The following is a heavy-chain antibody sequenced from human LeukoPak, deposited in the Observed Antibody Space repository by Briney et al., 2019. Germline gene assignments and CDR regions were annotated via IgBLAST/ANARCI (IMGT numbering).Heavy chain of an antibody. V-gene: IGHV1-18*01. CDR2: ISGYNGNT. J-gene: IGHJ4*02. D-gene: IGHD1-26*01. CDR1: GYTFTNYG. CDR3: ARGGPTSGSYYAADY. Sequence: GASVKVSCKASGYTFTNYGINWVRQAPGQGLEWMGWISGYNGNTKYPQKLQGRVTMTTDTSASTAYMEVRSLRSDDTAVYYCARGGPTSGSYYAADYWGQGTLVTVSS.